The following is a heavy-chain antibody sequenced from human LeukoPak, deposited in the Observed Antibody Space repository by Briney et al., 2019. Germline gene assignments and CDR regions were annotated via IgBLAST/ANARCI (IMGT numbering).Heavy chain of an antibody. Sequence: SVKVSCKASGGTFSSYTISWVRQAPGQGLEWMGGIIPIFDITIYAQKFQGRVTITADKSTSTAYMELSSLRSEDTAVYYCARDNSVGDNAWWFDPWGQGTLVTVSS. D-gene: IGHD1-26*01. J-gene: IGHJ5*02. CDR1: GGTFSSYT. CDR2: IIPIFDIT. CDR3: ARDNSVGDNAWWFDP. V-gene: IGHV1-69*10.